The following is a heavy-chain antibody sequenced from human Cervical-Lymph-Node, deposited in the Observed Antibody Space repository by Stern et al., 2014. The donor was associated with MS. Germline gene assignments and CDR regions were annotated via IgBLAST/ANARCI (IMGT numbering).Heavy chain of an antibody. CDR1: GFALRNSGVS. CDR3: THSLHGDYYDAFDA. Sequence: QVTLRESGPTLVKPTQPLKLTCTFSGFALRNSGVSVAWIRQPPGKALEWLAVIYWDDEKRYSPSLKSRLSITKDASESQVVLTMTNMDPVDTATYYCTHSLHGDYYDAFDAWGQGTMVTVSS. CDR2: IYWDDEK. V-gene: IGHV2-5*02. J-gene: IGHJ3*01. D-gene: IGHD4-17*01.